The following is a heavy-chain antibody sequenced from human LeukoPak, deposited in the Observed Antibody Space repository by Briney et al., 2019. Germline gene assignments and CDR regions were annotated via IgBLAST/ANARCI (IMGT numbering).Heavy chain of an antibody. CDR1: GGSISSYY. CDR2: IYYSGST. CDR3: ARANWAGTMFDY. V-gene: IGHV4-59*01. Sequence: SETLSLTCTVPGGSISSYYWSWIRQPPGKGLEWIGYIYYSGSTNYNPSLKSRVTISVDTSKNQFSLKLSSVTAADTAVYYCARANWAGTMFDYWGQGTLVTVSS. J-gene: IGHJ4*02. D-gene: IGHD1/OR15-1a*01.